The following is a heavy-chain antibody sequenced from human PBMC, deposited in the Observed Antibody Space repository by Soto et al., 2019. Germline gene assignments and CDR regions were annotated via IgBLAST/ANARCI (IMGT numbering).Heavy chain of an antibody. Sequence: QVQLQESGPGLVKPSQTLSLTCTVSGGSISSGGYYWSWIRQHPGKGRGWVGYIYYSVSNYYTPSLKSRVTIAVDTSKNQFSLKLSSVTAADTAVYYCARAYGVWAFDFWGQGTMVTVSS. CDR2: IYYSVSN. D-gene: IGHD2-8*01. CDR3: ARAYGVWAFDF. V-gene: IGHV4-31*03. CDR1: GGSISSGGYY. J-gene: IGHJ3*01.